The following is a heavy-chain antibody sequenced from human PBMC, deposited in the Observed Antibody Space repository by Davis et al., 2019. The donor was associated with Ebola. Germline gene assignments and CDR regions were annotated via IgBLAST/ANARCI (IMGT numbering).Heavy chain of an antibody. Sequence: MPSETLSLTCTVSGGSIASYYWSWIRQPPGKGLEWIGYIYYSGSTNYNPSLKSRVTISVGTSKNQFFLKLSSVIAADTAVYFCARHASQRSIFDYWGQGTLVTVSS. CDR3: ARHASQRSIFDY. V-gene: IGHV4-59*08. CDR1: GGSIASYY. CDR2: IYYSGST. J-gene: IGHJ4*02. D-gene: IGHD3-16*01.